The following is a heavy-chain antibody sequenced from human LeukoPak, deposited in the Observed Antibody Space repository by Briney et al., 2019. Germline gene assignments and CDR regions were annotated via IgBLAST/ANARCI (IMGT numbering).Heavy chain of an antibody. CDR1: GFTVSSNS. CDR3: KTGGITMREEPFDY. D-gene: IGHD1-14*01. V-gene: IGHV3-73*01. J-gene: IGHJ4*02. Sequence: GGSLRLSCTVSGFTVSSNSMSWVRQAPGKGLEWVGHIRSKANNYATAYAASVKGRFTISRDDSKNTAYLQMNSLKTEDTAVYYCKTGGITMREEPFDYWGQGPLVTVSS. CDR2: IRSKANNYAT.